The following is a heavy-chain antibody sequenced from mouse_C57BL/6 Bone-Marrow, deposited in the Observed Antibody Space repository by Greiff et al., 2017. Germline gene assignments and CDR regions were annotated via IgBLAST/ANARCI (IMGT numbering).Heavy chain of an antibody. J-gene: IGHJ1*03. CDR2: ISSGGSYT. CDR1: GFTFSSYG. CDR3: ARHRTGTYFDV. D-gene: IGHD4-1*01. V-gene: IGHV5-6*01. Sequence: EVHLVESGGDLVKPGGSLKLSCAASGFTFSSYGMSLVRQTPDKRLEWVATISSGGSYTYYPDSVKGRFTISRDNAKNTLYLQMSSLKSEDTAMYYCARHRTGTYFDVWGTGNTVTVSS.